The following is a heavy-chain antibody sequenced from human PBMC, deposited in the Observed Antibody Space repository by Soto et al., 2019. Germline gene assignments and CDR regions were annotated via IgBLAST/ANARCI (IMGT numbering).Heavy chain of an antibody. J-gene: IGHJ4*02. CDR1: GGTFSSYT. D-gene: IGHD3-9*01. CDR2: IIPSLGIA. CDR3: ARDKEVRYVDWLFDY. Sequence: QVQLVQSGAEVKKPGSSVKVSCKASGGTFSSYTISWVRQAPGQGLEWMGRIIPSLGIANYAQKFQGRVTITADKSTSTAYMELSSLRSEDTAVYYCARDKEVRYVDWLFDYWGQGTLVTVS. V-gene: IGHV1-69*08.